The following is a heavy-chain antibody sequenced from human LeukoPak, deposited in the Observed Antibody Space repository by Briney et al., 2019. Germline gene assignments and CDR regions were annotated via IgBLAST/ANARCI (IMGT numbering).Heavy chain of an antibody. CDR3: ARHRSGSGSYFDY. Sequence: GSLRLSCAASGFTFSDYYMSWIRQPPGKGLEWIGYIYYSGSTNYNPSLKSRVTISVDTSKNQFSLKLSSVTAADTAVYYCARHRSGSGSYFDYWGQGTLVTVSS. CDR1: GFTFSDYY. V-gene: IGHV4-59*08. J-gene: IGHJ4*02. D-gene: IGHD3-10*01. CDR2: IYYSGST.